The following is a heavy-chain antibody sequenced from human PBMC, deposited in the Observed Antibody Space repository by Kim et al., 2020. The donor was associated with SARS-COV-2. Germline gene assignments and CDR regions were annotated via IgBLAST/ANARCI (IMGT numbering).Heavy chain of an antibody. J-gene: IGHJ4*02. V-gene: IGHV3-9*01. D-gene: IGHD3-10*01. Sequence: GYADSVKGRFTISRDNAKNSLYLQMNSLRAEDTALYYCAKFYGSGSYSDYWGQGTLVTVSS. CDR3: AKFYGSGSYSDY.